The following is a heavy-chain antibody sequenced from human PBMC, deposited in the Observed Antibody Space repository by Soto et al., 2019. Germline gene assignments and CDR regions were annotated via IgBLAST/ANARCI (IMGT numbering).Heavy chain of an antibody. CDR1: GFTFSDYY. D-gene: IGHD6-13*01. V-gene: IGHV3-11*06. CDR2: IVTSSAYT. Sequence: QVQLVESGGGLVKPGGSLRLSCVASGFTFSDYYMSWIRQAPGKGLEYISYIVTSSAYTNYADSVKGRFTISRDNAKNSLYLEMNSLRAEDTAVYFCARLRASSWYMGGYLDLWGLGTLVTVSS. J-gene: IGHJ4*02. CDR3: ARLRASSWYMGGYLDL.